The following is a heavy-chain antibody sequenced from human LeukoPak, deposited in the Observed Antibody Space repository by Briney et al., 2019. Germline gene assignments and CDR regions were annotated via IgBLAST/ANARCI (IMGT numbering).Heavy chain of an antibody. D-gene: IGHD7-27*01. J-gene: IGHJ4*02. V-gene: IGHV3-23*01. CDR2: ISGSGGST. Sequence: PGRSLRLSCTASGFTFGDYAMSWVRQAPGKGLEWVSAISGSGGSTYYADSVKGRFTISRDNSKNTLYLQMNSLRAEDTTVYYCAKDPGYFDYWGQGTLVTVSS. CDR3: AKDPGYFDY. CDR1: GFTFGDYA.